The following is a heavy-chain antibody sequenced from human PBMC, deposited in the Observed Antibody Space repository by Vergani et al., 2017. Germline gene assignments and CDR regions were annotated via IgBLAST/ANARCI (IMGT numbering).Heavy chain of an antibody. J-gene: IGHJ1*01. CDR3: TKAGQYDSDNFHDS. CDR2: IRYDGTKR. CDR1: GFTFRIYG. V-gene: IGHV3-30*02. D-gene: IGHD3-22*01. Sequence: QVQLVESGGGVVQPGGSLRLSCIASGFTFRIYGMRWVRQAPGKGLEWVAFIRYDGTKRFYGDSVKGRFTISRDNSQTTVFLQMNSLRAYDSAVYYCTKAGQYDSDNFHDSWGQGALVTVAS.